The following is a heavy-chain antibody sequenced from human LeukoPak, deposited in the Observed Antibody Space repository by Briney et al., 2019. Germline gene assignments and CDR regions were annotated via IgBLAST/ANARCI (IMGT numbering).Heavy chain of an antibody. Sequence: GGSLRLSCAASGFTFSSYAMSLVRQAPGKGLEWVSSISDSGGDTYYADSVKGRFTISRDNSKNTLYLQMNSLRAEDTAVYYCAKDPEGARGWYFDLWGRGTLVTVSS. CDR1: GFTFSSYA. CDR3: AKDPEGARGWYFDL. D-gene: IGHD1-14*01. J-gene: IGHJ2*01. CDR2: ISDSGGDT. V-gene: IGHV3-23*01.